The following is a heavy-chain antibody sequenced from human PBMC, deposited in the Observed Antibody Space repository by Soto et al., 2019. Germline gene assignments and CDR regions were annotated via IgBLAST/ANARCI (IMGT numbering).Heavy chain of an antibody. J-gene: IGHJ3*02. CDR3: ARDPEGWRRSDAFDI. CDR1: GYTFTSYY. V-gene: IGHV1-46*01. CDR2: INPSSGSP. Sequence: ASVRVSCKASGYTFTSYYMHWVRKAPGQGLEWMGIINPSSGSPSYAQKFQGRVTMTRDRSTSTGYRELSSLRSEDTAVYYCARDPEGWRRSDAFDIWGQGTMVTVSS. D-gene: IGHD5-12*01.